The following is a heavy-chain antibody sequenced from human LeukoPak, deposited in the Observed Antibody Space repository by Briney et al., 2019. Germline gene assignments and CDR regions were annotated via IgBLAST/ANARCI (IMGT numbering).Heavy chain of an antibody. Sequence: PSETLSLTCADYGGSFSGYYWSWIRQPPGKGLEWMGEINHSGSTNYNPPLKSRVTISVDTSKNQFSLKLSSVTAADTALNYCARHTREWHYDFLTVYDYYGVDIWGQGATVTVSS. D-gene: IGHD3-9*01. CDR3: ARHTREWHYDFLTVYDYYGVDI. V-gene: IGHV4-34*01. CDR1: GGSFSGYY. J-gene: IGHJ6*02. CDR2: INHSGST.